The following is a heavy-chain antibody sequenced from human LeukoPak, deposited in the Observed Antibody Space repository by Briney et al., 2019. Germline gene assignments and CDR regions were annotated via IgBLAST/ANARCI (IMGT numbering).Heavy chain of an antibody. V-gene: IGHV3-64D*06. CDR1: GFTFSNHF. D-gene: IGHD3-9*01. CDR3: VKDLTGTWSFDY. J-gene: IGHJ4*02. CDR2: IGPNGAST. Sequence: GGSLRLSCSISGFTFSNHFMHWVRQAPGKGLEYVSSIGPNGASTLYADSVKGGFTISRDNSKNALYLQLTSLRLEDTALYYCVKDLTGTWSFDYWGQGTLVTVSS.